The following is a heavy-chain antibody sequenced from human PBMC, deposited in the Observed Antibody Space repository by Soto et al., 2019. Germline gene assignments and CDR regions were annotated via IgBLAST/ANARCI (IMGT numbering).Heavy chain of an antibody. V-gene: IGHV3-23*01. CDR2: KSGRGGST. CDR1: GFTFSSYA. CDR3: AKGSAHGPPYYFDS. Sequence: PGGSLRLSCAASGFTFSSYAMAWVRQAPGKGLEWISAKSGRGGSTYHGDSVKGRFTISRDNSKNTLYVQMNSLRAEDTAIYYCAKGSAHGPPYYFDSWGRGTLVTVSS. J-gene: IGHJ4*02.